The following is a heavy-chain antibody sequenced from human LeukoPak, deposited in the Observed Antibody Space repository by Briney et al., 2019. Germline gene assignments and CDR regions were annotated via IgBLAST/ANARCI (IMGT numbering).Heavy chain of an antibody. J-gene: IGHJ3*02. CDR1: GYTFTTSG. V-gene: IGHV1-2*02. Sequence: GASVKVSCKASGYTFTTSGISWVRQAPGQGLEWMGWISPYNGGTNYAQKFQGRVTMTRDTSISTAYMELSRLRSDDTAVYYCARAPGAFDIWGQGTMVTVSS. CDR3: ARAPGAFDI. CDR2: ISPYNGGT.